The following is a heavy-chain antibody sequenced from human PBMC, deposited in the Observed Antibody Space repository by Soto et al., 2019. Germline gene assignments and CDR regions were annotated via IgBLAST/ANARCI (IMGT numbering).Heavy chain of an antibody. CDR1: GYTFIDYG. CDR3: ARDIVDTAMVLDYYGMDV. CDR2: ISGYTINT. V-gene: IGHV1-18*01. J-gene: IGHJ6*02. D-gene: IGHD5-18*01. Sequence: QVQLVQSGAEVKKPGASVKVSCKASGYTFIDYGISWVRQAPGQGLEWMGWISGYTINTKYAQKVQGRVTMTTDTSTSKDYMELRRLRSDDTAVYYCARDIVDTAMVLDYYGMDVWGQGTTVTVSS.